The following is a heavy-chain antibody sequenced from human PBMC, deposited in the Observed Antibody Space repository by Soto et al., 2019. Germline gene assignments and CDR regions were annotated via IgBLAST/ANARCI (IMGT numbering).Heavy chain of an antibody. CDR2: IFYSGTT. CDR1: GGSISSSGYY. D-gene: IGHD3-22*01. Sequence: KSSETLSLTCTVSGGSISSSGYYWGWIRQSPGKGLEWIGTIFYSGTTYYNPSLESRITISQDTSNNQFSLKLTSVTAADTAVYYCAGHYYDSSGYPAPYYHGMDVWGQGTTVTVSS. CDR3: AGHYYDSSGYPAPYYHGMDV. J-gene: IGHJ6*02. V-gene: IGHV4-39*01.